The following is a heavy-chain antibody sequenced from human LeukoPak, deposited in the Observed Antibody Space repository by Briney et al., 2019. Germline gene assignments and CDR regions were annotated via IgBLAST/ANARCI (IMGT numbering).Heavy chain of an antibody. CDR3: ARAGGRGILTGYYLFDY. V-gene: IGHV4-4*07. CDR2: IYTSGST. J-gene: IGHJ4*02. D-gene: IGHD3-9*01. Sequence: SETLSLTCTVSGGSISSYYWSWIRQPAVKGLEWIGRIYTSGSTNYNPSLKSRVTMSVDTSKNQFSLKLSSVTAADTAVYYCARAGGRGILTGYYLFDYWGQGTLVTVSS. CDR1: GGSISSYY.